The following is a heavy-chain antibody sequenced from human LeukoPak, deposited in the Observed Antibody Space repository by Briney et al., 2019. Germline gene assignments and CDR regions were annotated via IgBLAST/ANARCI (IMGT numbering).Heavy chain of an antibody. CDR1: GGSISSGSYY. CDR3: ARESVDYYDMRSYYYYMDV. D-gene: IGHD3-22*01. CDR2: IYTSGST. Sequence: SQTLSLTCTVSGGSISSGSYYWSWIRQPAGKGLEWIGRIYTSGSTNYNPSLKSRVTISVDTSKNQFSLKLSSVTAADTAVYYCARESVDYYDMRSYYYYMDVWGKGTTVTISS. J-gene: IGHJ6*03. V-gene: IGHV4-61*02.